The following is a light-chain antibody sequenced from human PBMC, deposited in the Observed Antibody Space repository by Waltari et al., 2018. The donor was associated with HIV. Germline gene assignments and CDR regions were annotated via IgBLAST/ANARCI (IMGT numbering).Light chain of an antibody. V-gene: IGKV4-1*01. CDR1: QSVLYNSNNKNY. Sequence: DIVMTQSPDSLAGALGERATINCKSSQSVLYNSNNKNYLSWYQQRPGQPPKLLIYWASTRESGVPDRFSGSGSGTDFTLTINSLQAEDVAVYYCQQYYSTPPWTFGQGTKVEVK. CDR2: WAS. CDR3: QQYYSTPPWT. J-gene: IGKJ1*01.